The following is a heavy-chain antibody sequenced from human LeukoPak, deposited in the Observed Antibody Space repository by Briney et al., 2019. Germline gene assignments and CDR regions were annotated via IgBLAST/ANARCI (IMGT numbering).Heavy chain of an antibody. J-gene: IGHJ4*02. CDR1: GYTFTSFG. D-gene: IGHD3-10*01. CDR2: ISNYNHNT. V-gene: IGHV1-18*01. CDR3: ARDSTHPYFGSGTYYSPQFDF. Sequence: ASVKVSCKASGYTFTSFGISWVRQAPGQGLEWMGWISNYNHNTNYAQKFQGRVTMTTDTSTNTAYMEVRSLTYDDTAVYYCARDSTHPYFGSGTYYSPQFDFWGQGTLVTVSS.